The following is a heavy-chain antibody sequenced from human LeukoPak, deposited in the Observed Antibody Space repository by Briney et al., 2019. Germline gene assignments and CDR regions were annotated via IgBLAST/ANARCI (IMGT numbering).Heavy chain of an antibody. CDR1: GYTFTTYG. Sequence: ASVKVSCKTSGYTFTTYGMSWVRQAPGQRLEWMGWISTCNDNTNYAQRFRGRVTMTTDTSTSTVYMDLRSLRSDDTAIYYCARQVDTTMALPDYWGQGTLVTVSS. V-gene: IGHV1-18*01. J-gene: IGHJ4*02. CDR2: ISTCNDNT. D-gene: IGHD5-18*01. CDR3: ARQVDTTMALPDY.